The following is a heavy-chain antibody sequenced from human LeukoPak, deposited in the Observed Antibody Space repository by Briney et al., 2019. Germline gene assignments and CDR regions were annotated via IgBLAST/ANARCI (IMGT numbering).Heavy chain of an antibody. V-gene: IGHV3-9*01. CDR2: ISWNSGSI. CDR1: GFTFDDYA. Sequence: GGSLRLSCAASGFTFDDYAMHWVRQAPGKGLEWVSGISWNSGSIGYADSVKGRFTISRDNAKNSLYLQMNSLAAEDTAVYFCARDPDQLLGANFHYWGQGTLVTVSS. J-gene: IGHJ4*02. D-gene: IGHD1-7*01. CDR3: ARDPDQLLGANFHY.